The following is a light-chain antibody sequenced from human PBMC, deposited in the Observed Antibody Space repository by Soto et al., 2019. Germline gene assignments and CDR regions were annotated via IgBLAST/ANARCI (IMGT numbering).Light chain of an antibody. CDR1: QSVGTN. CDR2: GAS. CDR3: QQYNQWSPIT. Sequence: EIVMTQSPGTLSALPGHSATLPCRASQSVGTNLAWYQQKPGQAPRLLIYGASTRATGIPVRFSGSGSGTEFTLTISSLQSDDFAVYYCQQYNQWSPITFGQGTRLEIK. J-gene: IGKJ5*01. V-gene: IGKV3-15*01.